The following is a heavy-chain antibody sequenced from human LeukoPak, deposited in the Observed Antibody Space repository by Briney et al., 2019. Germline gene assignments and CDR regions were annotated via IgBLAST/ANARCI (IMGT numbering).Heavy chain of an antibody. J-gene: IGHJ4*02. CDR3: ATIFMDIVATGVVY. D-gene: IGHD5-12*01. V-gene: IGHV1-24*01. CDR1: GYTLTELS. Sequence: ASVKVSCKVSGYTLTELSMHWVRQAPGKGLEWMGGFDPEDGETIYAQKFQGRVTMTEDTSTDTAYMELSSLRSEDTAVYYCATIFMDIVATGVVYWGQGTLVTVSS. CDR2: FDPEDGET.